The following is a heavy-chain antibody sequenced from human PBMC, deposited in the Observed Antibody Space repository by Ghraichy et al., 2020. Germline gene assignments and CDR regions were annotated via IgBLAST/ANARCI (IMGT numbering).Heavy chain of an antibody. CDR1: GFTFSIYA. CDR3: VGDYDSSGYYIFDY. CDR2: ISGSGDST. Sequence: GGSLRLSCAASGFTFSIYAMSWVRQAPGKGLEWVSGISGSGDSTHYADSVKGRFTISRDNSKNTLYLQMNSLRAEDTAVYFCVGDYDSSGYYIFDYWGQGTLVTVSS. V-gene: IGHV3-23*01. D-gene: IGHD3-22*01. J-gene: IGHJ4*02.